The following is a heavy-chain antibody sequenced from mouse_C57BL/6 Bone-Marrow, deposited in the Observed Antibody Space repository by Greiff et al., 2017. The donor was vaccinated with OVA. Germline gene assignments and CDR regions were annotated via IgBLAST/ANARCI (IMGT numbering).Heavy chain of an antibody. CDR1: GYTFTDYE. D-gene: IGHD1-3*01. Sequence: QVQLKQSGAELVRPGASVTLSCKASGYTFTDYEMHWVKQTPVHGLEWIGAIDPETGGTAYNQKFKGKAILTADKSSSTAYMELRSLTSEDSAVYYCTRWGKLSNRYFDYWGQGTTLTVSS. CDR3: TRWGKLSNRYFDY. J-gene: IGHJ2*01. CDR2: IDPETGGT. V-gene: IGHV1-15*01.